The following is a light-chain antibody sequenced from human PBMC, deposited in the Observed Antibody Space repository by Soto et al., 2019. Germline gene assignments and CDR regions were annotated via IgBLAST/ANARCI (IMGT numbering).Light chain of an antibody. J-gene: IGKJ2*01. CDR3: QQYGSSPPRYT. V-gene: IGKV3-20*01. Sequence: EIVLTQSPGTLSLSPGERATVSCRASQSVSTTYLSWYQQKPGQAPSLLIYAASSRATGIPDRFSGSGSGTDFTLTISRLEPADFAVYYCQQYGSSPPRYTFGQGTKLDIK. CDR1: QSVSTTY. CDR2: AAS.